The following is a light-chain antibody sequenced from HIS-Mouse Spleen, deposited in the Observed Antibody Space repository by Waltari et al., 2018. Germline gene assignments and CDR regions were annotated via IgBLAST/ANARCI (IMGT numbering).Light chain of an antibody. CDR1: SSNIGSNY. V-gene: IGLV1-47*01. CDR3: AAWDDSLSGPV. Sequence: QSVLTQPPSASGTPGQRVTISCSGSSSNIGSNYVYWYQQLPGTPPKLLIYRKNTWRSGVPDRFCGSKAGTSASLAISGLRSEDEADYYCAAWDDSLSGPVFGGGTKLTVL. CDR2: RKN. J-gene: IGLJ2*01.